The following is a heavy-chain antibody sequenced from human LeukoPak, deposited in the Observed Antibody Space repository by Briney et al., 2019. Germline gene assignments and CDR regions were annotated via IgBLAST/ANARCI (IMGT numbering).Heavy chain of an antibody. J-gene: IGHJ4*02. CDR1: GGSISSCNW. CDR3: AKGGGYGLIDY. CDR2: IRHSGIT. V-gene: IGHV4-4*02. D-gene: IGHD1-26*01. Sequence: SGTLSLTCAVSGGSISSCNWWSWVRPPPGKGLEWIGDIRHSGITNFNPSLKSRVTISVDTSNNQFSLKLSSVTAADTAMYYCAKGGGYGLIDYWGQGTLVTVSS.